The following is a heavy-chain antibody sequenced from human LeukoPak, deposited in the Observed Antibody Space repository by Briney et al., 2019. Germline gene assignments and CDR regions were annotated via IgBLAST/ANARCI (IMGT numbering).Heavy chain of an antibody. CDR1: GLTFSSYA. CDR2: ISGSGGST. V-gene: IGHV3-23*01. Sequence: GGSLRLSCAASGLTFSSYAMSWVRQAPGKGLEWVSAISGSGGSTYYADSVKGRFTISRDNSKNTLYLQMNGLRAEDTALYYCAKGAELYGDRHTLDYWGQGTLVTVSS. J-gene: IGHJ4*02. CDR3: AKGAELYGDRHTLDY. D-gene: IGHD4-17*01.